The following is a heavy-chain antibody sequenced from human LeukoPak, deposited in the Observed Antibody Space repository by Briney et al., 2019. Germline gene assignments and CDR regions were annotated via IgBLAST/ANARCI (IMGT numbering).Heavy chain of an antibody. CDR2: IYYSGST. CDR3: ARGLLAYYYYYMDV. Sequence: SETLSLTCTVSGGSISSYYWSWIRQPPGKGLEWIGYIYYSGSTHYNPSLKSRVTISVDTSKNQFSLKLSSATAADTAVYYCARGLLAYYYYYMDVWGKGTTVTVSS. V-gene: IGHV4-59*01. J-gene: IGHJ6*03. D-gene: IGHD1-26*01. CDR1: GGSISSYY.